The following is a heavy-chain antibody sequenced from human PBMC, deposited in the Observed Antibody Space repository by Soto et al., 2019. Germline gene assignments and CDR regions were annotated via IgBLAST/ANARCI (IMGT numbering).Heavy chain of an antibody. Sequence: QVQLVESGGGVVQPGTSLRLSCTASGSTFSTYGMHWVRQAPGRGLEWVAVIWSAGTQKYYSDSVKGRFTISRDNSKTTLYLQLNSLRAEDTAIYYCTREADLGTTTQFDYWGQGTLVTVAS. D-gene: IGHD1-26*01. J-gene: IGHJ4*02. V-gene: IGHV3-33*08. CDR1: GSTFSTYG. CDR3: TREADLGTTTQFDY. CDR2: IWSAGTQK.